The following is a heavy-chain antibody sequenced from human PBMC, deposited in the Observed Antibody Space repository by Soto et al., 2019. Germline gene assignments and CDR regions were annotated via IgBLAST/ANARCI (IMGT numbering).Heavy chain of an antibody. Sequence: EVQLLESGGDVVRPGGSLRLSCAASGFTFSSYAMGWVRQAPGKGLEWVAGVSRAGTYTFYADSVRGRFSISRDNSRDTVGLYMMPLRGEDGAVYSCVNFPGTDDLGEPWGQGPLVSVSS. CDR3: VNFPGTDDLGEP. J-gene: IGHJ5*02. CDR2: VSRAGTYT. D-gene: IGHD3-16*01. V-gene: IGHV3-23*01. CDR1: GFTFSSYA.